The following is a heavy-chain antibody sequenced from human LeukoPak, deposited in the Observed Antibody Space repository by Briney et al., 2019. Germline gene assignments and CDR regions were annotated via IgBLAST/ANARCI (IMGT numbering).Heavy chain of an antibody. CDR3: ARGKKGHYDILTGYYFFDY. V-gene: IGHV4-34*01. D-gene: IGHD3-9*01. CDR2: INHSGST. Sequence: KPSETLSLTCAVYGGSFSGYYWSWIRQPPGKGLEWIGEINHSGSTNYNPSLKSRVTISVDTSKNQFSLKLSSVIAADTAVYSCARGKKGHYDILTGYYFFDYWGQGTLVTVSS. J-gene: IGHJ4*02. CDR1: GGSFSGYY.